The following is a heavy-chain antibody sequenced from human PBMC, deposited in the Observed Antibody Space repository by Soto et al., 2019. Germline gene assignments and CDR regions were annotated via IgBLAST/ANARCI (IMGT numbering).Heavy chain of an antibody. J-gene: IGHJ6*03. Sequence: EVQLVESGGDLVQPGGSLRLSCAASGFTFDDYDMHWVRQVPGKGLEWVSGINWDSDTIAYAASVRGRFTISRDNAKNSLYLQMNSLRPEDTALYYCAKDFHTNMALMDVWGKGTTVTVSS. CDR2: INWDSDTI. CDR1: GFTFDDYD. D-gene: IGHD3-10*01. V-gene: IGHV3-9*01. CDR3: AKDFHTNMALMDV.